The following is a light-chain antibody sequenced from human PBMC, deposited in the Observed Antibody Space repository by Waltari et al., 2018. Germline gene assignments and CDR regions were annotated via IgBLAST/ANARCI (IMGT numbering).Light chain of an antibody. CDR1: QDTGDS. V-gene: IGKV1-33*01. CDR3: QQYRSLPLT. J-gene: IGKJ2*01. CDR2: SVS. Sequence: DIQLTQTPSSLSASVGDRLTLTCQASQDTGDSLNWFQHKPGPPPELLIYSVSRLDYGVPSRFTGSRSGTNYSFSISNLQPDDIATYFCQQYRSLPLTFGQGTK.